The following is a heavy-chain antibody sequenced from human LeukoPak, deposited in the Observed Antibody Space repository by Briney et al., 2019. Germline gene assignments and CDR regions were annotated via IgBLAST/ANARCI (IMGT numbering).Heavy chain of an antibody. J-gene: IGHJ4*02. CDR2: INPNSGGT. V-gene: IGHV1-2*02. Sequence: EASVKVSCKASGYTFTNYYMHWVRQAPGQGLEWMGWINPNSGGTNYAQKFQGRVTMTRDTSISTAYMELSRLRSDDTAVYYCARVYYDSSGYHLGVFDYWGQGTLVTVSS. CDR1: GYTFTNYY. CDR3: ARVYYDSSGYHLGVFDY. D-gene: IGHD3-22*01.